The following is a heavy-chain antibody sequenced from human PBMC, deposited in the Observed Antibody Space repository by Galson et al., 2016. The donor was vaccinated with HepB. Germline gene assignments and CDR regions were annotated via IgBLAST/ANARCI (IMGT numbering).Heavy chain of an antibody. D-gene: IGHD3-9*01. CDR1: GASFTSFY. CDR2: VSYYGTT. CDR3: ARAGSFHRLLIDAFDV. J-gene: IGHJ3*01. Sequence: ETLSLTCTVSGASFTSFYWSWIRQSPGKGLEWIGHVSYYGTTDYNPSLKSRVTLSIDASQNHFSLNLTSVTAADTAVYYCARAGSFHRLLIDAFDVWGQGTVVTVSS. V-gene: IGHV4-59*01.